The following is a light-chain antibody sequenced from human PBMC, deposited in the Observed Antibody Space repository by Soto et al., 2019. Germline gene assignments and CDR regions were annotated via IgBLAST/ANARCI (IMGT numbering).Light chain of an antibody. CDR1: SSNIGAGYD. CDR3: LSYDSSLSGSRV. V-gene: IGLV1-40*01. J-gene: IGLJ2*01. CDR2: GNN. Sequence: QAVVTQPPSVSGAPGQRVTISCTGSSSNIGAGYDVHWYQQLPGTAPKLFIYGNNNRPSGVPDRFSGYKSGTSASLASTGLQAEDEADYYCLSYDSSLSGSRVFGGGTQLTVL.